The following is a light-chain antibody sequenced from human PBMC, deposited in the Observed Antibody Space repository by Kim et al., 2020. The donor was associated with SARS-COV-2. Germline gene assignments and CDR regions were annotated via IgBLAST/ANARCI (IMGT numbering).Light chain of an antibody. J-gene: IGLJ2*01. Sequence: SQGQTASITCSGDKLGDKYVCGYQQKPGQSPVLVIYQDKKRPSGIPERFSGSNSGNTATLTVSGAQAMDEADYYCQSWDSSTYVVFGGGTQLTVL. CDR1: KLGDKY. CDR3: QSWDSSTYVV. V-gene: IGLV3-1*01. CDR2: QDK.